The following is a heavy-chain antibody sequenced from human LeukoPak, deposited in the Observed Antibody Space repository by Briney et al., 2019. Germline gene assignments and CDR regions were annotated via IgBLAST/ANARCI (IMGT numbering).Heavy chain of an antibody. CDR2: IVVGSGNT. V-gene: IGHV1-58*01. CDR1: GFTFTSPA. Sequence: SVKVSCKASGFTFTSPAVQRVRQARGQRLEWIGWIVVGSGNTNYAQKFQERVTITRDMSTSTAYMELSSLRSEDTAVYYCAAAVAGRYFDLWGRGTLVTVSS. D-gene: IGHD6-19*01. CDR3: AAAVAGRYFDL. J-gene: IGHJ2*01.